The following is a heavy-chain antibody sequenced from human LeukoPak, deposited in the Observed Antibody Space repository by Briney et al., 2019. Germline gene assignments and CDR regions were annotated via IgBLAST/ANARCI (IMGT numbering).Heavy chain of an antibody. V-gene: IGHV5-51*01. CDR1: GYSFTSYW. CDR2: IYPGDSDT. Sequence: GESLKISCKGSGYSFTSYWIGWVRQMPGKGLEWMGIIYPGDSDTRYSPSFQGQVTISADKSISTAYLQWSSLKASGTAMYYCAGAYSSSSFWFDPWGQGTLVTVSS. CDR3: AGAYSSSSFWFDP. J-gene: IGHJ5*02. D-gene: IGHD6-6*01.